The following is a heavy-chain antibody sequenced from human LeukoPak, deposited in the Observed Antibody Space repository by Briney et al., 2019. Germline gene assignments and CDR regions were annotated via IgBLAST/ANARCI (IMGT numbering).Heavy chain of an antibody. J-gene: IGHJ4*02. CDR2: TFYRSKWYN. D-gene: IGHD3-10*01. CDR1: GESVSGNSAA. Sequence: SVPGLVKPSQTLSLTCAISGESVSGNSAAWNWIRQSPSRGLEWLGRTFYRSKWYNDYAVSVKSRITINPDTSKNQFSLQLNSVTPEDTAVYYCARGRPRLTYYYGSGSYLDYWGQGTLVTVSS. CDR3: ARGRPRLTYYYGSGSYLDY. V-gene: IGHV6-1*01.